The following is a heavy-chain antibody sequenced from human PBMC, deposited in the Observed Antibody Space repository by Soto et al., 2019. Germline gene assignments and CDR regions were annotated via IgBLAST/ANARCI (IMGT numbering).Heavy chain of an antibody. V-gene: IGHV3-21*01. CDR1: GSTFSSYS. CDR2: ISSSSSYI. CDR3: ARGARITIFGVQGHSDY. D-gene: IGHD3-3*01. J-gene: IGHJ4*02. Sequence: GGSLRLSCAASGSTFSSYSMNWVRQAPGKGLEWVSSISSSSSYIYYADSVKGRFTISRDNAKNSLYLQMNSLRAEDTAVYYCARGARITIFGVQGHSDYWGQGTLVTVSS.